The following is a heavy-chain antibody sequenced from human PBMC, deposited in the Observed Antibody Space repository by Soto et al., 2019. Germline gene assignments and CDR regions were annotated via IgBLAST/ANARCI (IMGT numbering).Heavy chain of an antibody. CDR3: ARDQRGTNYYQDSRGNYYALLLDF. D-gene: IGHD3-22*01. Sequence: GVSLRLSCVASGFTFKNFAVSWVRQAPGKGLEWVSAVRGSGGATHYADSVKGRFTISRDNSNNMVYLQMNSLRAEDTALYYCARDQRGTNYYQDSRGNYYALLLDFWGQGTTVTVSS. CDR2: VRGSGGAT. J-gene: IGHJ4*02. CDR1: GFTFKNFA. V-gene: IGHV3-23*01.